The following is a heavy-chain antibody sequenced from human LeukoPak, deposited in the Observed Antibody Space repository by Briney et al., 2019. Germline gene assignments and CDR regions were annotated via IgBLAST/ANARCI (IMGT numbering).Heavy chain of an antibody. V-gene: IGHV4-39*07. Sequence: PSETLSLTCSVSGGSISSSSYCWGWIRQPPGKGLEWIGYTYHSGNTYYSPSLKSRVTISVDRSKNQFSLRLNSVTAADTAVYFCARGFDFWGQGILVTVSS. CDR1: GGSISSSSYC. J-gene: IGHJ4*02. CDR2: TYHSGNT. CDR3: ARGFDF.